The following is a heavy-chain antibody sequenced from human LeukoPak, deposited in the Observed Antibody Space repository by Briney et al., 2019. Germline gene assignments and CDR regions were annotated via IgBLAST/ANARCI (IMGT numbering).Heavy chain of an antibody. J-gene: IGHJ6*02. D-gene: IGHD2-21*01. CDR3: ASAISLKSYDYYGMDV. CDR2: INPSGGST. Sequence: ASVQVSCKASGYTFTGYYMHWVGQAPGQGVEGMGIINPSGGSTSYAQKFQGRVTMTRGTSTSTVYMELSSLRSDDTAVYYCASAISLKSYDYYGMDVWGQGTTVTVSS. V-gene: IGHV1-46*01. CDR1: GYTFTGYY.